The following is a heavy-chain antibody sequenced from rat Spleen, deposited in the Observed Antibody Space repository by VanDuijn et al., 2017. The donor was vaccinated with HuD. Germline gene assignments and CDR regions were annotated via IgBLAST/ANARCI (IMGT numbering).Heavy chain of an antibody. Sequence: EVQLVVSGGGLVQPGRSLNLSCAPSGFPFSDYYMDWVRQAPTMGLEWVASISYDGGSSYYRDSVKGRFTISRENAKSTLYLQMDILRAEYTATYYCARPDYSRFDYWGQGVMVTVSS. V-gene: IGHV5-20*01. CDR1: GFPFSDYY. CDR3: ARPDYSRFDY. D-gene: IGHD1-2*01. J-gene: IGHJ2*01. CDR2: ISYDGGSS.